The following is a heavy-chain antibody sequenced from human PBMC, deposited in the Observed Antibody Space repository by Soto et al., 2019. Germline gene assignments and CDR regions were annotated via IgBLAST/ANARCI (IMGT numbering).Heavy chain of an antibody. Sequence: SETLSLTCAVYGEPFSPYYWTWIRQPPGKGLELIGEINHSASTNYSPSLKSRVTMSVDTSKXXFSMKLRSVTAADTSVYYCASGGGSSDNSFAPWGHGPQVTASS. J-gene: IGHJ5*02. CDR3: ASGGGSSDNSFAP. CDR2: INHSAST. D-gene: IGHD3-16*01. CDR1: GEPFSPYY. V-gene: IGHV4-34*01.